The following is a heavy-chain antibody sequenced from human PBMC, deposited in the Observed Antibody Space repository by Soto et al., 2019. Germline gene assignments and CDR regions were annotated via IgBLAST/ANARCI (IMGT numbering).Heavy chain of an antibody. CDR2: KYDTGST. V-gene: IGHV4-59*01. CDR1: SGSISSYF. J-gene: IGHJ4*02. CDR3: ARGWSSSWPY. Sequence: KTSEILSLTCTVSSGSISSYFWSWIRQAPGKGLEWIAFKYDTGSTNYNPSLRGRVSISVDASKNQISLTVNSVTAADTAVYYCARGWSSSWPYWGQGILVTVSS. D-gene: IGHD6-13*01.